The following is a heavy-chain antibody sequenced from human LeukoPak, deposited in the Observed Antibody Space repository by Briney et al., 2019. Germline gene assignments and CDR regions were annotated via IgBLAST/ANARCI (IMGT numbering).Heavy chain of an antibody. J-gene: IGHJ5*02. Sequence: ASVKVSCKASGYTFTSYGISWVRQAPGQGLEWMGWISAYNGNTNYAQKLQGRVTMTTDTSTSTAYMELRSLRSDDTAVYYCAGYYDFWSGYSQPFDPWGQGTLVTVSS. CDR3: AGYYDFWSGYSQPFDP. CDR1: GYTFTSYG. V-gene: IGHV1-18*01. D-gene: IGHD3-3*01. CDR2: ISAYNGNT.